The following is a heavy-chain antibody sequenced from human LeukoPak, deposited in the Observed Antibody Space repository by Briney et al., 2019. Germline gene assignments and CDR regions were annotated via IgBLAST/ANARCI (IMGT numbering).Heavy chain of an antibody. Sequence: ASVKVSCKASGYTFTGYYMHWVRQAPGQGLEWMGWINPNSGGTNYAQKFQGWVTMTRDTSISTAYMELSRLRSDDTAVYYCARSFYSSSWYGSLRSLDYWGQGTLVTVSS. D-gene: IGHD6-13*01. J-gene: IGHJ4*02. V-gene: IGHV1-2*04. CDR2: INPNSGGT. CDR3: ARSFYSSSWYGSLRSLDY. CDR1: GYTFTGYY.